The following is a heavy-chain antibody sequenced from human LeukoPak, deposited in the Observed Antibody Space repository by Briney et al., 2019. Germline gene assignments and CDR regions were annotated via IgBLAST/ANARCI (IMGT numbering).Heavy chain of an antibody. CDR3: ARTALTMVRGVIIEGGYFDY. V-gene: IGHV4-59*08. CDR1: GGSISSYY. CDR2: IYYSGST. Sequence: SETLSLTCTVSGGSISSYYWSWIRQPPGKGLEWIGYIYYSGSTNYNPSLKSRVTISVDTSKNQFSLKLSSVTAADTAVYYCARTALTMVRGVIIEGGYFDYWGQGTLVTVSS. D-gene: IGHD3-10*01. J-gene: IGHJ4*02.